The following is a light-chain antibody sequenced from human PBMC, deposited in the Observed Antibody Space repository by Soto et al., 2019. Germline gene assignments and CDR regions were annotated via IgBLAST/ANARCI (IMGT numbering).Light chain of an antibody. CDR1: SGHSNFV. J-gene: IGLJ3*02. CDR2: LNSDGSH. Sequence: QPVLTQSPSASASLGASVKLTCTLSSGHSNFVIAWHQQQPQKGPRYLMILNSDGSHNKGDGVPDRFSGSSSGAERYLTISSLQSEDEADYFCQTWGSGIQVFGGGTKLTVL. CDR3: QTWGSGIQV. V-gene: IGLV4-69*02.